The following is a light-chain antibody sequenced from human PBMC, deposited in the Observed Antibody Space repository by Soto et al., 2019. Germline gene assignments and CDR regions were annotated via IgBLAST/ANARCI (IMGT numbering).Light chain of an antibody. Sequence: DIQMTQSPSSLAASVGDRVTITCRASHSIVTYLNWYLQKPGKAPKLLIYAASNLQSGVPSRFSGSGSGTDFTLTISSLQPEDFATYFCQQSYSTPPWTFGQGTRLEIK. CDR2: AAS. V-gene: IGKV1-39*01. CDR1: HSIVTY. J-gene: IGKJ5*01. CDR3: QQSYSTPPWT.